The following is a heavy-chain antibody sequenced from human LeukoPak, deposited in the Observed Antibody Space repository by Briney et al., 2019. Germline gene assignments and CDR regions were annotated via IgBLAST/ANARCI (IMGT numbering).Heavy chain of an antibody. D-gene: IGHD3-16*02. CDR1: GYSFTSRY. CDR3: ARDNSVGDIAWWFDP. CDR2: INPSGSST. V-gene: IGHV1-46*01. Sequence: ASVKVSCTASGYSFTSRYMHWVRQAPGQGLEWMGLINPSGSSTLYAQKFQGRVTMTRDMSTTTDYMELSSLRSEDTAVYYCARDNSVGDIAWWFDPWGQGTLVTVSS. J-gene: IGHJ5*02.